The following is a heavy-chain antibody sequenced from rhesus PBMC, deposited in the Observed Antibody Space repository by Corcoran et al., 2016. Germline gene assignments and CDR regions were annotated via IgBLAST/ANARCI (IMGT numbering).Heavy chain of an antibody. J-gene: IGHJ6*01. CDR3: ARGLYRGGFDS. V-gene: IGHV4-169*01. CDR2: IYGSGSST. CDR1: GGSISSSY. Sequence: QLQLQESGPGLVKPSETLSVTCAVSGGSISSSYWSWIRQAPGKGLEWIGYIYGSGSSTNYNPSLKSLVTLSVDTSKNQLSLKLSSVTTADTAVYYCARGLYRGGFDSWGQGVVVTVSS. D-gene: IGHD2-21*01.